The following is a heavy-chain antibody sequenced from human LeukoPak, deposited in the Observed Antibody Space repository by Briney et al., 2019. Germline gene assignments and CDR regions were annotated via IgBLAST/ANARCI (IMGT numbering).Heavy chain of an antibody. Sequence: GSLRLSCATSGFSFSSYVMSWIRQPPGKGLEWIGSIYHSGDTYYNPSLKSRVTISVDTSKNQFSLKLDSVTAADTAVYYCAKGTSSGWYYFDYWGQGTLVTVSS. D-gene: IGHD6-19*01. CDR1: GFSFSSYV. CDR2: IYHSGDT. J-gene: IGHJ4*02. V-gene: IGHV4-38-2*01. CDR3: AKGTSSGWYYFDY.